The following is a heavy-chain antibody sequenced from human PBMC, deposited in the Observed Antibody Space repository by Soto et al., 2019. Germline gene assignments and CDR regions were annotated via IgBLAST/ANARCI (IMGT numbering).Heavy chain of an antibody. CDR3: AKGVFGVVLTSVDY. CDR2: ISDSGGST. V-gene: IGHV3-23*01. D-gene: IGHD3-3*01. CDR1: GFTFNNYA. Sequence: GGSLRLSCAAAGFTFNNYAMGWVRQAPGKGLEWVSVISDSGGSTSYADSVKGRFTISRDSSNNTLYLQTYSLRAEDTAVYYCAKGVFGVVLTSVDYLGQGTLVTVSS. J-gene: IGHJ4*02.